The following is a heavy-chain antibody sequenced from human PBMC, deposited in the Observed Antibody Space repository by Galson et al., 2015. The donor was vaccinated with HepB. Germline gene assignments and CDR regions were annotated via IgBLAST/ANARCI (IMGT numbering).Heavy chain of an antibody. J-gene: IGHJ6*03. V-gene: IGHV1-24*01. Sequence: SVKVSCKVSGYTLTELSMHWVRQAPGKGLEWMGGFDPEDGETIYAQKFQGRVTMTEDTSTDTAYMELSSLRSEDTAVYYCATGPVVPAAIGFYYYYYYMDVWGKGTTVTVSS. D-gene: IGHD2-2*01. CDR2: FDPEDGET. CDR3: ATGPVVPAAIGFYYYYYYMDV. CDR1: GYTLTELS.